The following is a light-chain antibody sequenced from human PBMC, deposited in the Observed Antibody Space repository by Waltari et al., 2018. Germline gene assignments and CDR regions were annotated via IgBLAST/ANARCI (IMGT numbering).Light chain of an antibody. CDR3: AAWDDSLNGVV. V-gene: IGLV1-44*01. CDR1: SPNIGSHP. Sequence: QSVLTQPPSASGTPGQRVTISCSGSSPNIGSHPVHWYQQLPGAAPKLLVYNNNQRPSGVPDRFSGSKSGTSASLAISGLQSEDEADYYCAAWDDSLNGVVFGGGTKLTVL. J-gene: IGLJ2*01. CDR2: NNN.